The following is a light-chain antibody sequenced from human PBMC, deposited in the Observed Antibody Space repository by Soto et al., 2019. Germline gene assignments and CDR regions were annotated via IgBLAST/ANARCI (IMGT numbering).Light chain of an antibody. V-gene: IGKV3-15*01. CDR2: DTS. Sequence: EVVMTQSPATLSVSPGERATLSCRASRGIGSTLAWYQQKPGQTPRLLIYDTSTRATGVPGRFIGSRSGTEFTLTITSLQSEDFAIYYCQHYATWPLAFGGGTRVENK. J-gene: IGKJ4*01. CDR3: QHYATWPLA. CDR1: RGIGST.